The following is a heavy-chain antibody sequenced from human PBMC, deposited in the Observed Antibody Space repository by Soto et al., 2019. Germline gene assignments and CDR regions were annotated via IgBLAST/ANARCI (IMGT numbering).Heavy chain of an antibody. CDR3: AKVGRWFGELLSWFDP. CDR1: GFTFSSYA. CDR2: ISGSAGST. V-gene: IGHV3-23*01. Sequence: EVQLLESGGGLVQPGGSLRLSCTASGFTFSSYAMSWVRQAPGKGLEWVSGISGSAGSTHYADSVKGRFTISRDNSKNTLYLQMNSLRADDTAVYYCAKVGRWFGELLSWFDPWGQGTLVTVSS. D-gene: IGHD3-10*01. J-gene: IGHJ5*02.